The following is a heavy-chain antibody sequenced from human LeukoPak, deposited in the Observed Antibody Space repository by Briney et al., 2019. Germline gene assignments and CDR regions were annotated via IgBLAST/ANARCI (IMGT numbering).Heavy chain of an antibody. D-gene: IGHD3-22*01. V-gene: IGHV1-69*04. J-gene: IGHJ4*02. CDR1: GGTFSSYA. Sequence: GASVKVSCEASGGTFSSYAISWVRQAPGQGLEWMGRIIPILGIANYAQKFQGRVTITADKSTSTAYMELSSLRSEDTAVYYCAREGGLYYYDSSGYSTHYFDYWGQGTLVTVSS. CDR3: AREGGLYYYDSSGYSTHYFDY. CDR2: IIPILGIA.